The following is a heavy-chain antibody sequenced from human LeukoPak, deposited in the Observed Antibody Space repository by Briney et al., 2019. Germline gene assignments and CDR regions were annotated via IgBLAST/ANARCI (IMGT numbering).Heavy chain of an antibody. Sequence: GGSLRLSCAASGFTFSSYAMSWVRQAPGKGLEWVSAISGSGGSTYYADSVKGRFTISRDNSKNTLYLQMNSLRAGDTAVCYCAKGLGTDYYGSGSYEDAFDIWGQGTMVTVSS. CDR2: ISGSGGST. CDR1: GFTFSSYA. V-gene: IGHV3-23*01. J-gene: IGHJ3*02. CDR3: AKGLGTDYYGSGSYEDAFDI. D-gene: IGHD3-10*01.